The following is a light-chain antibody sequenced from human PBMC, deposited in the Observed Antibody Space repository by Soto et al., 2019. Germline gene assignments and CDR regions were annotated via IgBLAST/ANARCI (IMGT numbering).Light chain of an antibody. J-gene: IGKJ1*01. CDR2: AAS. Sequence: DILMTQSPSSVSASVGDRVTMTCRASQGISSWLVWYQQKAGKAPKLLIYAASKLQSGVPSRFSGSGSGTDFTLTISSLQPEDSATYYCQQANSFPQTFGQGTKVEIK. CDR3: QQANSFPQT. V-gene: IGKV1-12*01. CDR1: QGISSW.